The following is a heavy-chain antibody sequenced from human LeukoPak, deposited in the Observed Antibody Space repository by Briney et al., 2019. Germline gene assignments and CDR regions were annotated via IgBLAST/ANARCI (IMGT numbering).Heavy chain of an antibody. CDR1: GFTFNTYS. V-gene: IGHV3-48*01. CDR3: ASPFDY. J-gene: IGHJ4*02. CDR2: ISSDSKTI. Sequence: PGGSLRLSCTASGFTFNTYSMNWVRQAPGKGLEWVSYISSDSKTIYYADSVKGRLTTSRDNAKNSLYLQMDSLRAEDTAVYYCASPFDYWGQGTLVTVSS.